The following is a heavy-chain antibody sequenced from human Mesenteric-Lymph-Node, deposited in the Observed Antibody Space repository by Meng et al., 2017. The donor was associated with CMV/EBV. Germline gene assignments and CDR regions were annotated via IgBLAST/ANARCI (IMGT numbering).Heavy chain of an antibody. J-gene: IGHJ6*01. V-gene: IGHV3-23*01. CDR3: VKDRVSWQNYFYDMTV. D-gene: IGHD6-13*01. CDR2: ITVRGTSA. Sequence: GGSLRLSCAASGFRFSNFAMSWVRQAPGKGLDWVSGITVRGTSAYYADSVKGRFTISRDNSTNMVYLQMNSLRGEDTAVYYCVKDRVSWQNYFYDMTVWGQVTTVPVSS. CDR1: GFRFSNFA.